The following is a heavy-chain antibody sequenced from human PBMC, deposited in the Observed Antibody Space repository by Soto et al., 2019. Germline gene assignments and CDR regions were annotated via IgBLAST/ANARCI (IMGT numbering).Heavy chain of an antibody. V-gene: IGHV3-11*03. CDR2: ISSSLGHT. CDR3: AANWNFGLNF. Sequence: GGALRLCFVASGFDFSDFHRSWVRQAPGKGLEWISYISSSLGHTDYAESVKGRFTISRDNAKSSVFLEMSDLRSDDTAVYYCAANWNFGLNFWGQGTLVTVSS. J-gene: IGHJ4*02. CDR1: GFDFSDFH. D-gene: IGHD1-1*01.